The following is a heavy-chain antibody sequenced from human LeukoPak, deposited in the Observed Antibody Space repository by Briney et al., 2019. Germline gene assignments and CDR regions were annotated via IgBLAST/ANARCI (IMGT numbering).Heavy chain of an antibody. J-gene: IGHJ4*02. D-gene: IGHD2-15*01. CDR1: EFSFSTYW. CDR3: ARDYTYSSGGIYYDRFDY. CDR2: INQDGRKI. V-gene: IGHV3-7*01. Sequence: GGSLRLSCAVSEFSFSTYWMTWVRQAPGKGLEWVANINQDGRKINYVDSVKGRFTISRDNAKNSLYLQMNSLRAEDTAVYYCARDYTYSSGGIYYDRFDYWGQGNLVTVSS.